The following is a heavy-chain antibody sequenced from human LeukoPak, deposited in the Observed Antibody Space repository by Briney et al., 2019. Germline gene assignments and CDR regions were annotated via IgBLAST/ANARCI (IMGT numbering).Heavy chain of an antibody. V-gene: IGHV1-46*01. CDR3: ARAMVRGVSNPFDY. D-gene: IGHD3-10*01. J-gene: IGHJ4*02. CDR2: VNPSGGST. CDR1: GYTFTSYY. Sequence: GSVKVSCKASGYTFTSYYMHWVRQAPGQGLEWMGMVNPSGGSTTYAQKFQGRVTMTRDTSTSTVYMELSSLRSEDTAVYYCARAMVRGVSNPFDYWGQGTLVTVSS.